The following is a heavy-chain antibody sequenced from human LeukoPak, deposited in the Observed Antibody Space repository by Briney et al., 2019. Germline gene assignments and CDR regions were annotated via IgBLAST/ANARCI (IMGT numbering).Heavy chain of an antibody. CDR2: INHSGST. J-gene: IGHJ5*02. D-gene: IGHD2-15*01. CDR3: ARLRSCSGGSCYSPWFDP. Sequence: SETLSLTCAVYGGFFSGYYWSWIRQPPGKGLEWIGEINHSGSTNYNPSLKSRVTISVDTSKNQFSLKLSSVTAADTAVYYCARLRSCSGGSCYSPWFDPWGQGTLVTVSS. V-gene: IGHV4-34*01. CDR1: GGFFSGYY.